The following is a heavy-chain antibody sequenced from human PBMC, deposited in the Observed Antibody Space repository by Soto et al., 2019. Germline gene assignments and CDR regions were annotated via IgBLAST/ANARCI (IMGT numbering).Heavy chain of an antibody. Sequence: SETLSLTCTVSGGSISSSSYYWGWIRQPPGKGLEWIGSIYHSGSTNYNPSLKSRVTISVDKSKNQFSLKLSSVTAADTAVYYCARSPDSSGYYPRWYYYGMDVWGQGTTVTVSS. CDR3: ARSPDSSGYYPRWYYYGMDV. D-gene: IGHD3-22*01. CDR2: IYHSGST. CDR1: GGSISSSSYY. J-gene: IGHJ6*02. V-gene: IGHV4-39*07.